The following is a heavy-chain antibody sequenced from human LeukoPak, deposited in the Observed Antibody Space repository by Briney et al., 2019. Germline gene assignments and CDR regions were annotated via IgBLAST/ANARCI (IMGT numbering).Heavy chain of an antibody. CDR1: GFTFDDYG. D-gene: IGHD1-26*01. CDR2: INWNGGST. Sequence: PGGSLRLSCAASGFTFDDYGMSWARQAPGKGLEWVSGINWNGGSTGYADSVKGRFTISRDNAKNSLYLQMNSLRAEDTALYYCARDPHLVGSRPGDYWGQGTLVTVSS. CDR3: ARDPHLVGSRPGDY. J-gene: IGHJ4*02. V-gene: IGHV3-20*04.